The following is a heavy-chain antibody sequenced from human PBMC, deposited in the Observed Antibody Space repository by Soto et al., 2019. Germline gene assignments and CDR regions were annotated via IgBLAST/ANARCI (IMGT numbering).Heavy chain of an antibody. CDR3: ARTEDGYNTNFEY. Sequence: SETLSLTCSVSGGSISSGDYYWNWIRQSPGKGLEWIGSIFYTGKTHYNPSLKSRLTFSVDASKNEFSLRLSSVTAADTALYYCARTEDGYNTNFEYWGQGALVTVSS. CDR2: IFYTGKT. V-gene: IGHV4-30-4*01. D-gene: IGHD5-18*01. J-gene: IGHJ4*02. CDR1: GGSISSGDYY.